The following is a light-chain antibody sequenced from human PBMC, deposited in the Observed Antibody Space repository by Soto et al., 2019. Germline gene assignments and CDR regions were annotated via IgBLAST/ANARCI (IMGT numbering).Light chain of an antibody. CDR3: QQYDTSPLT. V-gene: IGKV3-20*01. J-gene: IGKJ4*01. CDR2: GAS. Sequence: EIVLTQSPGTLSLSPGERVTLSCRASQSVTSSNLAWYQQTPGQAPSLLISGASTRATGIPDRFIGSGSGTDFTLTISSLEPEDFAVYYCQQYDTSPLTFGGGTKVEI. CDR1: QSVTSSN.